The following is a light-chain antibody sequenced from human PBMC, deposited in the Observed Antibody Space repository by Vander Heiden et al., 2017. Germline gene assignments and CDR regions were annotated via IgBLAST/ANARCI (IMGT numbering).Light chain of an antibody. CDR3: QSYDDSLSGSL. CDR2: GNN. Sequence: SVLTQPPSVSGAPGQRVTISCPGSTSNIGARFDVHWYQQLPGTAPKLLIYGNNNRPSGVPDRFSGSKSGTSASLAITGLQAEDEADYYCQSYDDSLSGSLFGGGTKLTVL. CDR1: TSNIGARFD. J-gene: IGLJ2*01. V-gene: IGLV1-40*01.